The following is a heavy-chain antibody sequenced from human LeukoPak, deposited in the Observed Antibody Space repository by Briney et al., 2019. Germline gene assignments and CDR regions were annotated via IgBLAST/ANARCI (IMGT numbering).Heavy chain of an antibody. CDR2: MNPNSGST. V-gene: IGHV1-8*03. J-gene: IGHJ4*02. CDR3: ARGLRYFDWLATFDY. D-gene: IGHD3-9*01. Sequence: ASVKVSCKASGYTFTSYDINWVRQATGQGLEWMGWMNPNSGSTGYAQKFQGRVTITRNTSISTVYMELSSLRSEDTAVYYCARGLRYFDWLATFDYWGQGTLVTVSS. CDR1: GYTFTSYD.